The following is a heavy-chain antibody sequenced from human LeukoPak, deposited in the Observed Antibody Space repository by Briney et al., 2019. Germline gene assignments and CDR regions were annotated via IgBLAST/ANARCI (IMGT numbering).Heavy chain of an antibody. V-gene: IGHV1-8*01. CDR3: ATAPHQYYYDSSGSHFDY. CDR1: GYTFTSYD. J-gene: IGHJ4*02. D-gene: IGHD3-22*01. Sequence: GASVKVSCKASGYTFTSYDINWVRQATGQGLEWMGWMNPNSGNTGYAQKFQGRVTMTEDTSTDTAYMELSSLRSEDTAVYYCATAPHQYYYDSSGSHFDYWGQGTLVTVSS. CDR2: MNPNSGNT.